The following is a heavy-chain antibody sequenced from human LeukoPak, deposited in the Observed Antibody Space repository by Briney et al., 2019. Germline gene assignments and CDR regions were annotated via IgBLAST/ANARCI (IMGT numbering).Heavy chain of an antibody. CDR3: ARAYGSSGYYQLPIDY. J-gene: IGHJ4*02. V-gene: IGHV3-23*01. CDR2: ITGSGGTT. CDR1: GFTFSSYA. D-gene: IGHD3-22*01. Sequence: GGSLRLSCAASGFTFSSYAMSWVRQAPGKGLERVSSITGSGGTTHHADSVKGRFTISRDNSKNTLFLQMNSLRVEVTALYYCARAYGSSGYYQLPIDYWGQGTLVTVSS.